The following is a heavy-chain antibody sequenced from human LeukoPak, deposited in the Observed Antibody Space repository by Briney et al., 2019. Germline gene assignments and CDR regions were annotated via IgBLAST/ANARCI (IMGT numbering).Heavy chain of an antibody. D-gene: IGHD3-22*01. V-gene: IGHV3-23*01. CDR1: GFTFSSYA. CDR2: IFGGAGST. Sequence: GGSLRLSCAASGFTFSSYAMSWVRQAPGKGLEWVSAIFGGAGSTFYADSVKGRFTISRDNSKNTMYLQVNSLRPEDTAVYYCARDLSGHYSIDYWGQGTLVTVSS. CDR3: ARDLSGHYSIDY. J-gene: IGHJ4*02.